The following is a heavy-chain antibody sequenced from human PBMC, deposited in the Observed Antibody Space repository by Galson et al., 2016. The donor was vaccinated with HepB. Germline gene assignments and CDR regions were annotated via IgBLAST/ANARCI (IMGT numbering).Heavy chain of an antibody. V-gene: IGHV4-39*01. D-gene: IGHD3-22*01. Sequence: ETLSLTCTVSGGSISTISYFWGSIRQPPGKGLEWIGRINYSGSTSNNPSLRNRVTISVDTAKNQFSLKLSSVSAADTAVYYCARLPYSTYYDFDYWGQGTLVTVSS. CDR1: GGSISTISYF. CDR3: ARLPYSTYYDFDY. J-gene: IGHJ4*02. CDR2: INYSGST.